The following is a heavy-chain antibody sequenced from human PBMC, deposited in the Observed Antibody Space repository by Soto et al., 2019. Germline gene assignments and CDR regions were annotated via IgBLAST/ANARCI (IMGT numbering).Heavy chain of an antibody. Sequence: SETLSLTCTVSGGSISSSSYYWGWSRQPPGKGLEWIGSIYYSGSTYYNPSLKSTVTISVDTSKNQFSLKWSSVTAADTAVYYCARRLTMVRGVISSGNFDYWGQGTLVTVSS. J-gene: IGHJ4*02. D-gene: IGHD3-10*01. CDR2: IYYSGST. CDR1: GGSISSSSYY. V-gene: IGHV4-39*01. CDR3: ARRLTMVRGVISSGNFDY.